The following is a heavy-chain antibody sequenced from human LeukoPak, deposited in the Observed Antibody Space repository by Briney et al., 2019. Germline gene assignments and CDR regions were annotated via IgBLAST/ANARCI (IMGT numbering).Heavy chain of an antibody. CDR1: GFTFSNYW. J-gene: IGHJ3*02. Sequence: GGSLRLSCTASGFTFSNYWMHWVRQAPGKGLVWVSRIKGDGSDTNYADSVKGRFSISRDNAKNTLYLQMNSLRAEDTAVYYCARDGRDSSGYYYVDAFDIWGQGTMVTVSS. CDR3: ARDGRDSSGYYYVDAFDI. V-gene: IGHV3-74*01. CDR2: IKGDGSDT. D-gene: IGHD3-22*01.